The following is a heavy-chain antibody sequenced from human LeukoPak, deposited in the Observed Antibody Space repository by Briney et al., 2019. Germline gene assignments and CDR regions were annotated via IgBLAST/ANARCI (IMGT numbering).Heavy chain of an antibody. V-gene: IGHV1-58*02. CDR2: IVVGSGNT. Sequence: LWASVKVPCKASGFTFTSSAMQWVRQARGQRLEWIGWIVVGSGNTNYAQKFQERVTITRDMSTSTAYMELSSLRSEDTAVYYCAAVLGSGYLVAFDIWGQGTMVTVSS. D-gene: IGHD3-3*01. CDR1: GFTFTSSA. J-gene: IGHJ3*02. CDR3: AAVLGSGYLVAFDI.